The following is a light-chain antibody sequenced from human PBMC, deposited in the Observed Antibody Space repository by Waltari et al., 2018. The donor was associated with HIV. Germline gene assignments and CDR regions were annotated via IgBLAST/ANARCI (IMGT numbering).Light chain of an antibody. CDR3: CAYAGSTTYVI. CDR1: RSDVGGYNL. CDR2: EVS. V-gene: IGLV2-23*02. Sequence: SALTQPASVAGSPGQSIPISCTGTRSDVGGYNLVVWYQQHPGKAPKLMIYEVSKRPSGVSNRFSGSKSGNTAFLTISGLQAEDEADYYCCAYAGSTTYVIFGGGTKLTVL. J-gene: IGLJ2*01.